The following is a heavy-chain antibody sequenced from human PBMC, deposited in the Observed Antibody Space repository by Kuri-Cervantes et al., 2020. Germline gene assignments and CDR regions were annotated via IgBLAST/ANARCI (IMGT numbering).Heavy chain of an antibody. CDR1: GGSFSGYY. Sequence: SETLSLTCAVYGGSFSGYYWSWIRQPPGKGLEWIGEINHSGSTNYNPSLKSRVTISVDTSKNQFSLKLSSVTAADTAVYYCARVRNIAAAGFDPWGQGTPVTVSS. CDR2: INHSGST. J-gene: IGHJ5*02. CDR3: ARVRNIAAAGFDP. D-gene: IGHD6-13*01. V-gene: IGHV4-34*01.